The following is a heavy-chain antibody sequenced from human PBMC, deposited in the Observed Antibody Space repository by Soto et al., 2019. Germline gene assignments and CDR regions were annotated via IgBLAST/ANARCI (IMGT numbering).Heavy chain of an antibody. V-gene: IGHV3-15*01. CDR2: IKSKTEGGTA. CDR1: GFSFSNVW. Sequence: EVQLVESGGGLVKPGGSLRLSCAASGFSFSNVWMSWVRQAPGKGLEWVGRIKSKTEGGTADYAAPVKGRFTISRDDSKNTLYVQMNSLKTEDTAVYYCSFQESTTVTTFEYWGQGTLVTVSS. J-gene: IGHJ4*02. D-gene: IGHD4-17*01. CDR3: SFQESTTVTTFEY.